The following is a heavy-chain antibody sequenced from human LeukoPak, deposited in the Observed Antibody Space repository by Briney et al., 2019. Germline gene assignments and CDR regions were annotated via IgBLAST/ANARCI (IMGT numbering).Heavy chain of an antibody. Sequence: ERSLRLSCAASGFTFSSYGMHWVRQAPGKGLEWVAVISYDGSNKYYADSVKGRLTFSRDSSKNTLYLQMNSLRAEDTAVYYCAKDVDSGSFDYWGQGTLVTVSS. V-gene: IGHV3-30*18. D-gene: IGHD3-10*01. J-gene: IGHJ4*02. CDR3: AKDVDSGSFDY. CDR1: GFTFSSYG. CDR2: ISYDGSNK.